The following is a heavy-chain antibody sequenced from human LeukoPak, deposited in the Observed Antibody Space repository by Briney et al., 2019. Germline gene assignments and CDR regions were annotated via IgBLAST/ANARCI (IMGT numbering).Heavy chain of an antibody. CDR3: AKEGMAAADYFDY. D-gene: IGHD6-13*01. CDR2: IRYDGSNK. J-gene: IGHJ4*02. V-gene: IGHV3-30*02. CDR1: GFTFSSYG. Sequence: GGSLRLSCAASGFTFSSYGMHWVRQAPGKGLEWVAFIRYDGSNKYYADSVKGRFTISRDNSKNTLYLQMNSLRAEDTAVYYCAKEGMAAADYFDYWGQGTLVTVSS.